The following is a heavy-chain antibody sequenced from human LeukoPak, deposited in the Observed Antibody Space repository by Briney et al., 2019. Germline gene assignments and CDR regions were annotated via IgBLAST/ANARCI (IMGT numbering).Heavy chain of an antibody. D-gene: IGHD3-22*01. CDR1: GFTVSSNS. V-gene: IGHV3-21*04. CDR3: TRSGYRHPYHFES. J-gene: IGHJ4*02. Sequence: GGSLRLSCTVSGFTVSSNSMSWVRQAPGKGLEWVSSISSSSSYIYYADSVKGRFTISRDNAKDSLYLQMNSLRAEDTAVYYCTRSGYRHPYHFESWGQGTLVIVSS. CDR2: ISSSSSYI.